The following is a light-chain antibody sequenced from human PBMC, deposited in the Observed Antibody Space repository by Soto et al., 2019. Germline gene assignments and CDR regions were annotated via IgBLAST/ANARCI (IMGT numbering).Light chain of an antibody. J-gene: IGKJ1*01. CDR2: DTS. CDR1: QSVSRSY. V-gene: IGKV3-20*01. Sequence: EIVLTQSPGTLSLSPGERATLSCRASQSVSRSYLAWYQQKPGQAPRLLIYDTSSRATGIPDRFSGSGSGTDFTLTISRLEPEDFAVYYCQQYGSSPRTFGQGTKVEIK. CDR3: QQYGSSPRT.